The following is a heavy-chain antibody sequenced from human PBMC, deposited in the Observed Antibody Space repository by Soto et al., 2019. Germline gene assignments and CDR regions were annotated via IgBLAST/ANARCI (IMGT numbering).Heavy chain of an antibody. CDR1: GYSFTSNA. Sequence: SVKVSCKTSGYSFTSNAITWVRRAPGQGLEWMGGIIPIFGTANYAQKFQGRVTITADESTSTAYMELSSLRSEDTAVYYCARESSYDSSGYYYYWGQGTLVTVSS. CDR3: ARESSYDSSGYYYY. CDR2: IIPIFGTA. D-gene: IGHD3-22*01. J-gene: IGHJ4*02. V-gene: IGHV1-69*13.